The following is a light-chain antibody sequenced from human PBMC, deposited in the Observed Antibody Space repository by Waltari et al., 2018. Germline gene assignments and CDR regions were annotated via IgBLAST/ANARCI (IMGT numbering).Light chain of an antibody. CDR2: AAS. CDR3: QQSYSTPPT. Sequence: DIQMTQSPSSLSASVGDRVTITCRASQRISSYLNWYQQKPGKAPTLLIYAASSSQSGVPSRFSGSGSGTDFTLTISSLQPEDFATYYCQQSYSTPPTFGGGTKVEIK. CDR1: QRISSY. V-gene: IGKV1-39*01. J-gene: IGKJ4*01.